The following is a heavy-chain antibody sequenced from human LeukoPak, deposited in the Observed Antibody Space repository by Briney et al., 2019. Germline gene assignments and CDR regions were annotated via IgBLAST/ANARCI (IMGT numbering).Heavy chain of an antibody. CDR3: AREHCSGGSCYSIYHYYYLDV. V-gene: IGHV4-4*02. J-gene: IGHJ6*03. Sequence: SGTLSLTCAVSGGSISSSNWWSWVRLPPGKGLEWIGEIYHSGSTYYNPSLKSRVTISVDTSKNQFSLKLSSVTAADTAVYYCAREHCSGGSCYSIYHYYYLDVWGKGTTVTVSS. D-gene: IGHD2-15*01. CDR1: GGSISSSNW. CDR2: IYHSGST.